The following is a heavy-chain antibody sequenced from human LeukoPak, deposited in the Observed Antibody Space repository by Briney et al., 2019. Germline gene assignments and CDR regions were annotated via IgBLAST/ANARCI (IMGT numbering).Heavy chain of an antibody. CDR1: GYTFTGYY. D-gene: IGHD3-10*01. CDR2: INPNSGGT. CDR3: ARDPGYYGSGSYPINWFDP. Sequence: GATVKVSCKASGYTFTGYYMHWVRQAPGQGLEWMGWINPNSGGTNYAQKFQGRVTMTRDTSISTAYMELSRLRSDDTAVYYCARDPGYYGSGSYPINWFDPWGQGTLVTVSS. J-gene: IGHJ5*02. V-gene: IGHV1-2*02.